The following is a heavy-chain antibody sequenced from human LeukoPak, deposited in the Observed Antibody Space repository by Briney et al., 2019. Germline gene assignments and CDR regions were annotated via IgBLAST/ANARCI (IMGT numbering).Heavy chain of an antibody. CDR2: ISYDGSNK. D-gene: IGHD3-10*01. CDR3: AREGPSLGYYYYMDV. CDR1: GFTFSSYA. Sequence: GGSLRLSCAASGFTFSSYAVHWVRQAPGKGLEWVAVISYDGSNKYYADSVKGRFTISRDNSKNTLYLQMNSLRAEDTAVYYCAREGPSLGYYYYMDVWGKGTTVTVSS. V-gene: IGHV3-30*04. J-gene: IGHJ6*03.